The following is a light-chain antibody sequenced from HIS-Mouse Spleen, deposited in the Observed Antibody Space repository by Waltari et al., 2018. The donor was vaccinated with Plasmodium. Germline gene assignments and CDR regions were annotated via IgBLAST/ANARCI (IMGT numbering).Light chain of an antibody. V-gene: IGLV3-10*01. CDR2: EDS. CDR3: YSTDSSGNHRV. Sequence: SYELTQPPSVPVSPRPTARITCSGDALPTKYAYWYQQKSGQAPVLVLYEDSKRPSGIPERFSGSSSGTMATLTISGAQVEDEADYYCYSTDSSGNHRVFGGGTKLTVL. CDR1: ALPTKY. J-gene: IGLJ3*02.